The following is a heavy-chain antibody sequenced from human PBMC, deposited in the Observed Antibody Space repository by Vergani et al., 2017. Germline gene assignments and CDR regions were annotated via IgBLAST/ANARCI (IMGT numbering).Heavy chain of an antibody. CDR1: GGTFGSHT. CDR3: VRTRSGSXTGGSCYSGWFDP. J-gene: IGHJ5*02. D-gene: IGHD2-15*01. V-gene: IGHV7-4-1*02. Sequence: QVQLEQSGAEVKKPGSSVTVSCRASGGTFGSHTISWVRQAPGQGLEWMGWINSNSGNPTYAQGFKGRFVFSLDSSVSTSYLQINSLQPEDTAVYYCVRTRSGSXTGGSCYSGWFDPWGQGTLVTVSS. CDR2: INSNSGNP.